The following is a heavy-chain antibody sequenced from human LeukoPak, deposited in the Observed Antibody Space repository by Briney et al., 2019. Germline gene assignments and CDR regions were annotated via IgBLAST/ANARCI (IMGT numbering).Heavy chain of an antibody. CDR1: GGSISSSSYY. J-gene: IGHJ5*02. V-gene: IGHV4-39*07. CDR3: ARESLTWLQSRTSWFDP. Sequence: PSETLSLTCTVSGGSISSSSYYWGWIRQPPGKELEWIGTIYYSGSTYYNPSLKSRVTISVDSSKNQFSLRLSSVTAADTAVYYCARESLTWLQSRTSWFDPWGQGTLVTVSS. CDR2: IYYSGST. D-gene: IGHD5-24*01.